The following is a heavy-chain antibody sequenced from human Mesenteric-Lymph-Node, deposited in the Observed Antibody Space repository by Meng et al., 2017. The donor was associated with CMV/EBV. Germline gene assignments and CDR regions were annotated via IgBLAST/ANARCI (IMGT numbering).Heavy chain of an antibody. CDR3: ARHQRWLKSEGGFNY. D-gene: IGHD4-23*01. J-gene: IGHJ4*02. CDR2: INHSGST. Sequence: QVQLQQWGAGLLKPSETLALPSAVYGGSFSGYYWSWIRQPPGKGLEWIGEINHSGSTNYNPSLKSRVTISVDTSKNQFSLKLSSVTAADTAVYYCARHQRWLKSEGGFNYWGQGTLVTVSS. CDR1: GGSFSGYY. V-gene: IGHV4-34*01.